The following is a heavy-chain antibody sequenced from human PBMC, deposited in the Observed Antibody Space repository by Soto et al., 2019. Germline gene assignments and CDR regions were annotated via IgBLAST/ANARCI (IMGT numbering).Heavy chain of an antibody. D-gene: IGHD3-22*01. CDR2: IKSETAGWTT. V-gene: IGHV3-15*07. J-gene: IGHJ4*01. CDR3: TTDSYSSTTVVSFDY. Sequence: GVSLTLSFAASGFTFTHARINWFRHAPGNGLEWLGRIKSETAGWTTDFAEPVKGRFVISGEDSFSMVYLQMNRLQTEDTAYYCTTDSYSSTTVVSFDYWGHGTLVTVCS. CDR1: GFTFTHAR.